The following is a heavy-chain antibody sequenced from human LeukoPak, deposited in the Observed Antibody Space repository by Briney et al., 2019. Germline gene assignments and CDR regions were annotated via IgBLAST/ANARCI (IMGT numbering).Heavy chain of an antibody. CDR2: IYPGDSGT. CDR1: GYSFISYW. J-gene: IGHJ4*02. V-gene: IGHV5-51*01. Sequence: GESLKISCKVSGYSFISYWSGWVRQMPGKGLEWMGIIYPGDSGTRYNPSFQGQVTISAAKSISTAYLQWSSRKASDTAIYYCARPGPRSSSGWYYFDYWGQGTLVTVSS. D-gene: IGHD6-19*01. CDR3: ARPGPRSSSGWYYFDY.